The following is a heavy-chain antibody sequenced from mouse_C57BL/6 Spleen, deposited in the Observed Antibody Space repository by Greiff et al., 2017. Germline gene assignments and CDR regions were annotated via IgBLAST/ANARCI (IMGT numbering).Heavy chain of an antibody. D-gene: IGHD2-1*01. CDR1: GFTFSSYG. J-gene: IGHJ1*03. V-gene: IGHV5-6*01. CDR3: ARLYGNLWYFDV. CDR2: ISSGGSYT. Sequence: EVQLVESGGDLVKPGGSLKLSCAASGFTFSSYGMSWVRPTPDKRLEWVATISSGGSYTYYPDSVKGRFTISRDNAKNTLYLQMSSLKSEYTAMYYGARLYGNLWYFDVWGTGTTVTVSS.